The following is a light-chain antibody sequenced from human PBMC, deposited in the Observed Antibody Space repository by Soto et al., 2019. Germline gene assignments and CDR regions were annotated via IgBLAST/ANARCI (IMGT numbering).Light chain of an antibody. CDR1: QSISSW. CDR2: KAS. Sequence: DIPMTQSPSTLSASVGDRVTITCRASQSISSWLAWYQQKPGKAPKLLIYKASSLESGVPSRFSGSGSGTEFTLTIGRLQPDDFAPYYCQQYNSSPTFGHGTKVEIK. CDR3: QQYNSSPT. V-gene: IGKV1-5*03. J-gene: IGKJ1*01.